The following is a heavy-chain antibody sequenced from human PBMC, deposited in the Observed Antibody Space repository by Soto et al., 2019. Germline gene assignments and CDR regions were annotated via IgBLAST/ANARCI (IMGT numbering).Heavy chain of an antibody. CDR1: GGSISSYY. Sequence: SLTCTVSGGSISSYYWSWIRQPPGKGLEWIGYIYYSGSTNYNPSLKSRVTISVDTSKNQFSLKLSSVTAADTAVYYCARDYPRYGFDYWGQGNMVTV. V-gene: IGHV4-59*01. J-gene: IGHJ1*01. D-gene: IGHD3-3*01. CDR3: ARDYPRYGFDY. CDR2: IYYSGST.